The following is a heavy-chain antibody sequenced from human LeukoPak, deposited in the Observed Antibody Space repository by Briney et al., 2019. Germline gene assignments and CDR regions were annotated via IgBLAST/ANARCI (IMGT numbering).Heavy chain of an antibody. CDR1: GFTFSSYG. Sequence: PGGSLRLSCAASGFTFSSYGMHWVRQAPGKGLEWVAVISYDGSNKYYADSVKGRFTISRDNSKNTLYLQMNSLRAEDTAVYYCAKVRTTVTTLPGDYGMDVWGQGTTVTVSS. J-gene: IGHJ6*02. D-gene: IGHD4-17*01. CDR2: ISYDGSNK. V-gene: IGHV3-30*18. CDR3: AKVRTTVTTLPGDYGMDV.